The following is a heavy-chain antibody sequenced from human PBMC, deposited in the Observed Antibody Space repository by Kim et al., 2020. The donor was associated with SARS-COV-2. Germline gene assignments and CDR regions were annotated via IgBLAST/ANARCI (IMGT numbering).Heavy chain of an antibody. V-gene: IGHV4-31*03. J-gene: IGHJ4*02. D-gene: IGHD3-10*01. CDR2: IYYSGST. CDR3: ARGPNYYGSGSYYKGLDY. CDR1: GGSISSGGYY. Sequence: SETLSLTCTVSGGSISSGGYYWSWIRQHPGKGLEWIGYIYYSGSTYYNPSLKSRVTISVDTSKNQFSLKLSSVTAADTAVYYCARGPNYYGSGSYYKGLDYWGQGTLVTVSS.